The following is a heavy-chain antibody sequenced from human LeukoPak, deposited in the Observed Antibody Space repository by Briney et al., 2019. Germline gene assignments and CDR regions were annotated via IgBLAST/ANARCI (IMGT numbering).Heavy chain of an antibody. CDR1: GGTFSSYA. CDR3: AREVWGSYRPNWSDP. D-gene: IGHD3-16*02. J-gene: IGHJ5*02. V-gene: IGHV1-69*05. CDR2: IIPIFGTA. Sequence: ASVKVSCKASGGTFSSYAIIWVRQAPGQGLEWMGGIIPIFGTANYAQKFQGRVTITTDESTSTAYMELSSLRSEDTAVYYCAREVWGSYRPNWSDPWGQGTLVTVSS.